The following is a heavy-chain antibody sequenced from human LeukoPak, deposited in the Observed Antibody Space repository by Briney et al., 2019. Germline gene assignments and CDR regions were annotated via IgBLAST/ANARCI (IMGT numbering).Heavy chain of an antibody. CDR2: INHSGST. D-gene: IGHD1-1*01. CDR1: GGSFSGYY. J-gene: IGHJ4*02. CDR3: ARDLGTGNYFDY. V-gene: IGHV4-34*01. Sequence: PSETLSLTCAVYGGSFSGYYWSWIRQPPGKGLEWIGEINHSGSTNYNPSLKSRVTISEDTSKNQFSLKLSSVTAADTAVYYCARDLGTGNYFDYWGQGTLVTVSS.